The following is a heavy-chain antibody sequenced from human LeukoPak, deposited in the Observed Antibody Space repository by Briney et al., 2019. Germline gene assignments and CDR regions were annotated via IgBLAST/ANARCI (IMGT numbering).Heavy chain of an antibody. J-gene: IGHJ4*02. Sequence: SGGSLRLSCAASGFTFSSYAMHWVRQAPGKGPEWVAVISYDGSNKYYADSVKGRFTISRDNSKNTLYLQMNSLRAEDTAVYYCARAYCSSTSCYPFDYWGQGTLVTVSS. CDR1: GFTFSSYA. CDR3: ARAYCSSTSCYPFDY. V-gene: IGHV3-30-3*01. CDR2: ISYDGSNK. D-gene: IGHD2-2*01.